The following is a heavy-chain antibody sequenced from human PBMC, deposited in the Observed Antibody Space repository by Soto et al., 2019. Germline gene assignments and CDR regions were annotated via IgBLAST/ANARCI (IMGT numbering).Heavy chain of an antibody. J-gene: IGHJ6*02. D-gene: IGHD6-6*01. CDR1: GDSVSSNSAA. CDR2: TYYRSKWYN. CDR3: ARVRYSSSSDYYYGMDV. V-gene: IGHV6-1*01. Sequence: SQTLSLTCAISGDSVSSNSAAWNWIRQPPSRGLEWLGRTYYRSKWYNDYAVSVKSRITINPDTSKNQFSLQLNSVTPEDTAVYYCARVRYSSSSDYYYGMDVWGQGTTVTVSS.